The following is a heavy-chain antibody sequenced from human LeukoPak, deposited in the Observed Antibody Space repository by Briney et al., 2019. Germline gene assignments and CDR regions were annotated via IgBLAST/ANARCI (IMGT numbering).Heavy chain of an antibody. Sequence: GGSLRLSCAASGFTFSSYAMHWVRQAPGKGLEWVAVISYDGSNKYYADSVKGRFTISRDNSKNTLYLQMNSLGAEDTAVYYCARDAPRELLDYWGQGTLVTVSS. J-gene: IGHJ4*02. D-gene: IGHD1-26*01. CDR3: ARDAPRELLDY. V-gene: IGHV3-30*01. CDR1: GFTFSSYA. CDR2: ISYDGSNK.